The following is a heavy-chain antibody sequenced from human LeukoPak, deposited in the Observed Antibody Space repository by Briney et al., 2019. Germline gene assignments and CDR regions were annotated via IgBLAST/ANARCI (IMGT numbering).Heavy chain of an antibody. J-gene: IGHJ4*02. D-gene: IGHD3-3*02. V-gene: IGHV5-51*01. Sequence: GESLKISSKGSGYSFTSYWIGWVRQMPRKGREWMGIIYPGDSDTRYSPSFQGQVTISADKSISTAYLQWSSLKASDTAMYYCASGINRAHFDYWGQGTLVTVSS. CDR2: IYPGDSDT. CDR1: GYSFTSYW. CDR3: ASGINRAHFDY.